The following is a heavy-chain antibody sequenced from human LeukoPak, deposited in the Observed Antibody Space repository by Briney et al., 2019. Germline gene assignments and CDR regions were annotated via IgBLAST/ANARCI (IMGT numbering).Heavy chain of an antibody. CDR2: INTDGNST. Sequence: GGSLRLSCAASGFTFSTYWMHWVRQAPGKGLVWVSQINTDGNSTTYADSVKGRFTVSRDNAKNTLYLPMNSLRAEDTAVYYCARELASGDWGQGTLVTVSS. J-gene: IGHJ4*02. D-gene: IGHD6-13*01. CDR1: GFTFSTYW. V-gene: IGHV3-74*01. CDR3: ARELASGD.